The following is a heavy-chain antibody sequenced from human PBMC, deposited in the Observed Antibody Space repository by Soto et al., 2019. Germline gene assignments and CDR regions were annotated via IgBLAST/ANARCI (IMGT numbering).Heavy chain of an antibody. CDR1: GFTFSTHS. J-gene: IGHJ5*02. CDR2: ISSSSSYI. Sequence: PGGSLRLSCAASGFTFSTHSMNWVRQAPGKGLEWVSSISSSSSYIYYADSVKGRFTISRDNAKNSLFLQMNSLRVEDTAVYYCARGSPVDPWGQGTQVTVSS. V-gene: IGHV3-21*01. CDR3: ARGSPVDP.